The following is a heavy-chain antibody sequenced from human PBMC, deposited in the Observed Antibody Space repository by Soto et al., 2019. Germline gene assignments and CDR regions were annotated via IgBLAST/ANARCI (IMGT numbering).Heavy chain of an antibody. D-gene: IGHD3-10*01. J-gene: IGHJ1*01. CDR1: GFTFSTYS. CDR3: VRQMYVSGSEVRGL. Sequence: EVQLVESGGGLVQPGGSLRLSCAASGFTFSTYSMNWVRQAPGKGLEWVSYIGSSGSPIFYADSVEGRFTISRDNAKNSLYLQMNSLRADDTAVYFSVRQMYVSGSEVRGLWGQGTLVTVSS. CDR2: IGSSGSPI. V-gene: IGHV3-48*01.